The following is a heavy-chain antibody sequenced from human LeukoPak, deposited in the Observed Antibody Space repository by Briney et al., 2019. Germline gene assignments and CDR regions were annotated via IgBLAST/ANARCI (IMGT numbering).Heavy chain of an antibody. V-gene: IGHV4-4*07. Sequence: SETVSPPCSVSGGSISIYYWNWIRQSAGKGLEWIGCIDASGRTDYNPSLKSRVTMSVDTSKNQFSLTLSSVTAADTAVYYCASRDSSGYFVYWGLGNLVTVSS. CDR2: IDASGRT. J-gene: IGHJ4*02. CDR1: GGSISIYY. D-gene: IGHD3-22*01. CDR3: ASRDSSGYFVY.